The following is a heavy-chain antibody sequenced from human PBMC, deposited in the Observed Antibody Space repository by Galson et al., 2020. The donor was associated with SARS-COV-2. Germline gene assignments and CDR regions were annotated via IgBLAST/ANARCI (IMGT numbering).Heavy chain of an antibody. V-gene: IGHV3-30-3*01. D-gene: IGHD6-19*01. CDR2: VSPVGDGQ. CDR3: AREGGSSGRAGFFDF. J-gene: IGHJ4*02. Sequence: GGSLRLSCAASGFTFTTYPMHWVRQAPGKGLEWVAVVSPVGDGQTYPDSVKGRFTISRDNSKNTLYLEMDSLRPEDTAVYYCAREGGSSGRAGFFDFWGQGALVTVSS. CDR1: GFTFTTYP.